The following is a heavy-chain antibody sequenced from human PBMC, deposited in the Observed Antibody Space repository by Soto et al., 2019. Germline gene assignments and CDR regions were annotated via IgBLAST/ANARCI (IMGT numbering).Heavy chain of an antibody. D-gene: IGHD3-3*02. Sequence: SETLSLTCAISGDSVSSNSAAWNWIRQSPSRGLEWLGRTYYRSKWYHDYPVSVRGRITINPDTSKNQFSLQLNSVTPEDTAVYYCARDLSLALDYWGQGTLVTVSS. J-gene: IGHJ4*02. CDR2: TYYRSKWYH. CDR3: ARDLSLALDY. CDR1: GDSVSSNSAA. V-gene: IGHV6-1*01.